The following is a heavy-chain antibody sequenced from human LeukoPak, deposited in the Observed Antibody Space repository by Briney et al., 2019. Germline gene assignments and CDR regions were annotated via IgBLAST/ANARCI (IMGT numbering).Heavy chain of an antibody. CDR2: INPNSGGT. D-gene: IGHD1-26*01. CDR3: ARGGSGSYPLMRY. V-gene: IGHV1-2*02. CDR1: GYTFTGYY. Sequence: ASVKVSCKASGYTFTGYYMHWVRQAPGQGLEWMGWINPNSGGTNYAQKFQGRVTMTRDTSISTAYMEQSRLRSDDTAVYYCARGGSGSYPLMRYWGQGTLVTVSS. J-gene: IGHJ4*02.